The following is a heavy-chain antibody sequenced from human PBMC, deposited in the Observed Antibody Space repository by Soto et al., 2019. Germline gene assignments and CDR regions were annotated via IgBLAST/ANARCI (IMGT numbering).Heavy chain of an antibody. D-gene: IGHD3-10*01. J-gene: IGHJ3*02. CDR2: ISVNNGNT. CDR1: GYHFTIYD. CDR3: ARGVTFDI. Sequence: QVQLVQSGAEVKKPGASVKVSCKASGYHFTIYDISWVRQAPGQVIEWMGWISVNNGNTNYAQKHQGRVTMNTDTSTSTGYMELSSLRSDDTAVYYFARGVTFDIWGQGTMVTVSS. V-gene: IGHV1-18*01.